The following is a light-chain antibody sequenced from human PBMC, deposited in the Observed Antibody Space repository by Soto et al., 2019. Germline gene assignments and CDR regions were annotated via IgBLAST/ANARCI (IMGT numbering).Light chain of an antibody. Sequence: EIGLTQSPGSLSLSPGERATVSCRASQTIPYDYLDWFQQKFGQAPRLLISRASRRATGISDRFSGSGSGTDFTLTITRLEPGDVAVYFCQQFGNSPRTFGQGTKLEIK. V-gene: IGKV3-20*01. CDR3: QQFGNSPRT. CDR2: RAS. J-gene: IGKJ2*01. CDR1: QTIPYDY.